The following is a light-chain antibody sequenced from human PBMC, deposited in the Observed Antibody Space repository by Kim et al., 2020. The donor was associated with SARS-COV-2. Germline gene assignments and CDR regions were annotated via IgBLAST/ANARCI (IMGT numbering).Light chain of an antibody. CDR1: NIGSKS. V-gene: IGLV3-21*04. Sequence: VAPGKTARISCGGNNIGSKSVHWYQQKPGQAPVLVIYYDSDRPSGIPERFSVSNSGNTATLTISRVEAGDEADYYCQVWDSSSDVVFGGGTQLTVL. J-gene: IGLJ2*01. CDR2: YDS. CDR3: QVWDSSSDVV.